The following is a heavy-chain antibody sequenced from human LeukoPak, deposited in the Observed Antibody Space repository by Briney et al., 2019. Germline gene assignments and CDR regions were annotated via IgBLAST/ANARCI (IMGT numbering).Heavy chain of an antibody. Sequence: SVKVSCKASGGTFSSYAISWVRQAPGQGLEWMGGIIPIFGTANYAQKFQGRVTITADESTSTAYKELSSLRSEGTAVYYCASLPVARGAYYFDYWGQGTLVTVSS. D-gene: IGHD6-19*01. CDR2: IIPIFGTA. CDR3: ASLPVARGAYYFDY. CDR1: GGTFSSYA. J-gene: IGHJ4*02. V-gene: IGHV1-69*01.